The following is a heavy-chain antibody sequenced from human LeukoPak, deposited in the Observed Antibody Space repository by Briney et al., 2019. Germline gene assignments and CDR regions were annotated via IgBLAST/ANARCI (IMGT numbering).Heavy chain of an antibody. Sequence: GGSLRLSCAASGFTFSDYYMSWIRQAPGKGLEWVSYISSSGSTIYYADSVKGRFTISRDNAKNSLYLQMNSLRAEDTAVYYCARSPVVVVPAATQFYYYYYMDVWGKGTTVTISS. V-gene: IGHV3-11*01. CDR3: ARSPVVVVPAATQFYYYYYMDV. CDR1: GFTFSDYY. CDR2: ISSSGSTI. J-gene: IGHJ6*03. D-gene: IGHD2-2*01.